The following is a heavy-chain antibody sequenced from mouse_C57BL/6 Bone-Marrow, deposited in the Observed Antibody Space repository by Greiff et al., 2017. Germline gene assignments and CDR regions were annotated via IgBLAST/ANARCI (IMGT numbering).Heavy chain of an antibody. CDR2: IYPRSGNT. J-gene: IGHJ3*01. CDR3: AREDGLRPWFAY. V-gene: IGHV1-81*01. CDR1: GYTFTSYG. Sequence: QVQLQQSGAELARPGASVKLSCKASGYTFTSYGISWVKQRTGQGLEWIGEIYPRSGNTYYNEKFKGKATLTADKSSSTAYMELRSLTSEDSAVYFCAREDGLRPWFAYWGQGTLVTVSA. D-gene: IGHD2-2*01.